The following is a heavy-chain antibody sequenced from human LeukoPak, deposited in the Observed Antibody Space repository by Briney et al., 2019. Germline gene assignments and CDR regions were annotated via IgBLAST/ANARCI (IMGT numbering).Heavy chain of an antibody. Sequence: PGGSLRLSCAASGFTFSSYAMSWVRQAPGKGLEWVSAISGSGGSTYYADSVKGRFTISRDNSKNTLYLQMNSLRAEDTAVYYCAKDYSSILGYCSGGSCAPVDYWGQGTLVTVSS. J-gene: IGHJ4*02. CDR2: ISGSGGST. CDR3: AKDYSSILGYCSGGSCAPVDY. V-gene: IGHV3-23*01. D-gene: IGHD2-15*01. CDR1: GFTFSSYA.